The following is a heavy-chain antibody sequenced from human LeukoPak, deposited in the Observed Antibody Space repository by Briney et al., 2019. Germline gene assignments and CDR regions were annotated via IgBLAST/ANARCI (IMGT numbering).Heavy chain of an antibody. D-gene: IGHD3-10*01. V-gene: IGHV3-15*01. CDR1: GFTFTNAW. Sequence: GGSLRLSCVDSGFTFTNAWMSWVRQAPGKGLEWIGRIKSKTDGETTNYAEPVGGRFTISRDDSKSAVYLQMNSLKIEDTAVYYCTTDLGTYYHGSQRLIPIDYWGQGTLVTVSS. CDR2: IKSKTDGETT. CDR3: TTDLGTYYHGSQRLIPIDY. J-gene: IGHJ4*02.